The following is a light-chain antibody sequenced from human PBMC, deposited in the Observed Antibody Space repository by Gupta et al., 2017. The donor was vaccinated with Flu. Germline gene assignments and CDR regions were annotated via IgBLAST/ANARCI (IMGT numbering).Light chain of an antibody. CDR2: AAS. CDR1: RDIKND. CDR3: QNSFFPQT. V-gene: IGKV1-6*02. Sequence: AVQMTQSPSSVSASVGDRVTITCRANRDIKNDVAWYQHKPGKVPQLLIFAASRLQSGVPSRFSGNGAGSDFTLTINGLQPEDFATYYCQNSFFPQTFGQGT. J-gene: IGKJ1*01.